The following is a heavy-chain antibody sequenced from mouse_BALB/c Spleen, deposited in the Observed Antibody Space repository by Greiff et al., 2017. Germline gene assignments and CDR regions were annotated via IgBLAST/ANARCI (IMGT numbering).Heavy chain of an antibody. D-gene: IGHD2-4*01. CDR2: IYPGDGDT. J-gene: IGHJ3*01. Sequence: QVQLQQSGPELVKPGASVKISCKASGYAFSSSWMNWVKQRPGQGLEWIGRIYPGDGDTNYNGKFKGKATLTADKSSSTAYMQLSSLTSVDSAVYFCARPYDYDGWFAYWGQGTLVTVSA. CDR3: ARPYDYDGWFAY. V-gene: IGHV1-82*01. CDR1: GYAFSSSW.